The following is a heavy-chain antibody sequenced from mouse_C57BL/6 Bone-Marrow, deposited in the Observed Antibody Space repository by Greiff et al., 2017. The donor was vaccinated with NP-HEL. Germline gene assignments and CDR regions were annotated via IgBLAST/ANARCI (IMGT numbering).Heavy chain of an antibody. V-gene: IGHV1-69*01. Sequence: VQLQQPGAEPVMPGASVKLSCKASGYTFTSYWMHWVKQRPGQGLEWIGEIDPSDSYTNYNQKFKGKSTLTVDKSSSTAYMQLSSLTSEDSAVYYCARWVYDGYSYAMDYWGQGTSVTVSS. D-gene: IGHD2-3*01. CDR3: ARWVYDGYSYAMDY. J-gene: IGHJ4*01. CDR2: IDPSDSYT. CDR1: GYTFTSYW.